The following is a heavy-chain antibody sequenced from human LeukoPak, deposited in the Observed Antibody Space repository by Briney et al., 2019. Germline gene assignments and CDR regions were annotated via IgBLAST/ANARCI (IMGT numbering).Heavy chain of an antibody. CDR2: IYHSGST. CDR3: ARGLRYYGSGSFEYDY. Sequence: SETLSLTCAVSGGSISSSNWWSWVRQPPGKGLEWIGEIYHSGSTNYNPSLKSRVTISVDTSKNQFSLKLSSVTAADTAVYYCARGLRYYGSGSFEYDYWGQGTLVTVSS. V-gene: IGHV4-4*02. D-gene: IGHD3-10*01. J-gene: IGHJ4*02. CDR1: GGSISSSNW.